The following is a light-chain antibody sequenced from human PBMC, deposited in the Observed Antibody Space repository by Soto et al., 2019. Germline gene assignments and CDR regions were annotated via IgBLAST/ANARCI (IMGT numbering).Light chain of an antibody. CDR3: QQRSR. CDR2: DVS. CDR1: QSVSTY. Sequence: EVVLTQSPATLSLSPGERATLSCRASQSVSTYLAWYQQKPGQAPRLLIYDVSNRATGIPARFSGSGSGTDYTLTITSLEPEDFAVYYCQQRSRFGGGTKVDIK. V-gene: IGKV3-11*01. J-gene: IGKJ4*01.